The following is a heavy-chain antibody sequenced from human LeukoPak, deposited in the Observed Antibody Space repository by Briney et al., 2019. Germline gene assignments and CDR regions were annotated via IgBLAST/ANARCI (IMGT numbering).Heavy chain of an antibody. V-gene: IGHV3-23*01. CDR3: AREASSSSGSFDY. D-gene: IGHD6-13*01. Sequence: GSLRLSCSASGFTFSSYAMSWVRQAPGKGLEWVSPFSGSGGSTYYTDSVKGRFTISRDNSKNTLYLQMNSLRTEDTAVYYCAREASSSSGSFDYWGQGTLVTVSS. CDR2: FSGSGGST. J-gene: IGHJ4*02. CDR1: GFTFSSYA.